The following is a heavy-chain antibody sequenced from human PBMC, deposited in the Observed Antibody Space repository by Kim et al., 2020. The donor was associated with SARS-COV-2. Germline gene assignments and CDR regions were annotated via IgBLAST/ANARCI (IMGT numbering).Heavy chain of an antibody. CDR2: IIPNRGNA. J-gene: IGHJ6*01. CDR1: GDTFISYD. V-gene: IGHV1-8*03. Sequence: ASVKVSCKASGDTFISYDINWVRQATGQGLEWMGWIIPNRGNAGYAQKFQGRVTITADTSMSTAYMELSSLTSDDTAVYYCARPGRVEAGGIFYYVMDVW. D-gene: IGHD6-13*01. CDR3: ARPGRVEAGGIFYYVMDV.